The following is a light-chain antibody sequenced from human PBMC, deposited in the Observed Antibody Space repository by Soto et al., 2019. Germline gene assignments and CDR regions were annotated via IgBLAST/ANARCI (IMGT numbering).Light chain of an antibody. CDR2: HAS. CDR1: QSIGTY. Sequence: EIVLTQSPVTLSLSPGERATLSCTASQSIGTYLALYQQKPDQAPRLLIYHASNRATGIPARFSGSGSGIDFTLTISSLEPEDFAVYYCQQRSDWTRTFGQGTKVEVK. V-gene: IGKV3-11*01. CDR3: QQRSDWTRT. J-gene: IGKJ1*01.